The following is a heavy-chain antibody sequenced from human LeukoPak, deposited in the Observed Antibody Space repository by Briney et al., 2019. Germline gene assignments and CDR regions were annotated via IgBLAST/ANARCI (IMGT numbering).Heavy chain of an antibody. J-gene: IGHJ5*01. CDR2: INSDGTTT. CDR1: GFTFSTYA. CDR3: ARAGQGFDS. Sequence: PGGSLRLSCAASGFTFSTYAMSWVRQAPGKGLVWVSRINSDGTTTTYADSVKGRFTISRDNAKNTLYLQMNSLRAEDTAVYYCARAGQGFDSWGQGTLVTVSS. V-gene: IGHV3-74*01.